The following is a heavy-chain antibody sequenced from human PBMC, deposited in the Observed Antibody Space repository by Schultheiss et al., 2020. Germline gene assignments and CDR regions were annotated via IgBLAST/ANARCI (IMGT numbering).Heavy chain of an antibody. V-gene: IGHV3-53*01. D-gene: IGHD2-8*01. CDR1: GFTFSNAW. CDR3: ARVARECMPPLCYYYYMDV. CDR2: IYSGGST. Sequence: GESLKISCGASGFTFSNAWMSWVRQAPGKGLEWVSVIYSGGSTYYADSVKGRFTISRDNSKNTLYLQMNSLRAEDTAVYYCARVARECMPPLCYYYYMDVWGKGTTVTVSS. J-gene: IGHJ6*03.